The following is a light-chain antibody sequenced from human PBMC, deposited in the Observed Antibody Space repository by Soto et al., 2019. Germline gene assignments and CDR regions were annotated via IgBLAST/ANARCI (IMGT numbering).Light chain of an antibody. Sequence: DIQMTQSPSTLSASVGDRVTITCRASQSISGRLAWYQQKPGKAPKLLIYDASKLESGVPSSFSGSGSETEFTLAIISLQPDDFATYYCQHYITYSSTFGQGTKLEIK. J-gene: IGKJ2*01. CDR2: DAS. V-gene: IGKV1-5*01. CDR3: QHYITYSST. CDR1: QSISGR.